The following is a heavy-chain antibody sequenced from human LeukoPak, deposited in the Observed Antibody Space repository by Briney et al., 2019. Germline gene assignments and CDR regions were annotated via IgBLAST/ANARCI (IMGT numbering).Heavy chain of an antibody. V-gene: IGHV4-59*08. CDR3: ARQRAYGSGTDKRNWFDP. Sequence: SETLSLTCTVSGGSISSYYWSWIRQPPGKGLEWIGYIYYSGSTNYNPSLKSRVTISVNTSKNQFSLKLSSVTAADTAVYYCARQRAYGSGTDKRNWFDPWGQGTLVTVSS. D-gene: IGHD3-10*01. CDR2: IYYSGST. CDR1: GGSISSYY. J-gene: IGHJ5*02.